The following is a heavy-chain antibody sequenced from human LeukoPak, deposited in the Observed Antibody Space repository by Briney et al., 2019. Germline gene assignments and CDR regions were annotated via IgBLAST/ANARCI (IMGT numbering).Heavy chain of an antibody. J-gene: IGHJ5*02. D-gene: IGHD3-9*01. Sequence: ASVKVSCKPSGYTFTGYYMIWLRQAPGQGLEWMGWINSDSGFTKYAQKFQGRVTMTRDTSITTVYMDLTRLTSDDTAVYYCARNFDIKGFDVWGKGTLVTVSS. CDR1: GYTFTGYY. V-gene: IGHV1-2*02. CDR2: INSDSGFT. CDR3: ARNFDIKGFDV.